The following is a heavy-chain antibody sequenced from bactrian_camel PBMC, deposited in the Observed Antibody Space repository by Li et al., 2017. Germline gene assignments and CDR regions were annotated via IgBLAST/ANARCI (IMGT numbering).Heavy chain of an antibody. Sequence: VQLVESGGGLVQPGGSLRLSCAASGFAFSSFHMGWVRQAAGKGLEWVSSINSGGGTYYADSVKGRFTISRDNAKNTLYLEMNSLKPEDTAAYYCAADQRWLLLAPFGFWGQGTQVTVS. J-gene: IGHJ6*01. V-gene: IGHV3S40*01. CDR2: INSGGGT. CDR1: GFAFSSFH. D-gene: IGHD2*01. CDR3: AADQRWLLLAPFGF.